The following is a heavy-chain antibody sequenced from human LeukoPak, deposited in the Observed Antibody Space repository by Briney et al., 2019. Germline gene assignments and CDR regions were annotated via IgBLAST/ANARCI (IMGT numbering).Heavy chain of an antibody. D-gene: IGHD6-6*01. Sequence: SETLSLTCTVSGGSISSGSYYWSWIRQPAGKGLEWIGRIYTSGSTNYNPSLKSRVTISIDASKSQFSLKLLSMTAADTAVYYCARSESISSPYPMDDWGQGTLVTVSS. CDR1: GGSISSGSYY. CDR2: IYTSGST. V-gene: IGHV4-61*02. CDR3: ARSESISSPYPMDD. J-gene: IGHJ4*02.